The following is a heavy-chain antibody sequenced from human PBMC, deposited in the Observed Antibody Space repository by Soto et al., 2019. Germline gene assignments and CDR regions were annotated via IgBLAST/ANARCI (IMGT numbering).Heavy chain of an antibody. CDR2: TRNKANSYTT. CDR1: GFTFSDHY. Sequence: EVQLVESGGGLVQPGGSLRLSCAASGFTFSDHYMDWVRQAPGKGLEWVGRTRNKANSYTTEYAASVKGRFTISRDDSKNSLYLQMNSLKTEDTAVYYCAREPDYDSDCYYYGMDVWGQGTTVTVSS. V-gene: IGHV3-72*01. J-gene: IGHJ6*02. D-gene: IGHD4-17*01. CDR3: AREPDYDSDCYYYGMDV.